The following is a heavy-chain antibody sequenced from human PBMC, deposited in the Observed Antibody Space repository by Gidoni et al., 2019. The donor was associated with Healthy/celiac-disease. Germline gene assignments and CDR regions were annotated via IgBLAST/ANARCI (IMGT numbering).Heavy chain of an antibody. Sequence: EVQLVESGGGLVQHGVSLRLSCAASGFPFSSYWMSWVRQAPGKGLEWVANIKQDGSEKYYVDSVKGRFTISRDNAKNSLYLQMNSLRAEDTAVYYCAREEDSTSAFDYWGQGTLVTVSS. V-gene: IGHV3-7*01. J-gene: IGHJ4*02. CDR3: AREEDSTSAFDY. CDR2: IKQDGSEK. CDR1: GFPFSSYW. D-gene: IGHD2-2*01.